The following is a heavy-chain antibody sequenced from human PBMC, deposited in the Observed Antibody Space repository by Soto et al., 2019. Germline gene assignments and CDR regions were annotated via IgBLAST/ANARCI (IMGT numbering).Heavy chain of an antibody. V-gene: IGHV4-31*03. CDR3: AGGVYYGSGSYRPPDY. J-gene: IGHJ4*02. CDR2: IYYSGST. CDR1: GGSISSGGYY. Sequence: QVQLQESGPGLVKPSQTLSLTCTVSGGSISSGGYYWSWIRQHPGKGLEWIGYIYYSGSTYYNPSLKSRVTLSGDTSKNQFSLKLSSVTAADTAVYYCAGGVYYGSGSYRPPDYWGQGTLVTVSS. D-gene: IGHD3-10*01.